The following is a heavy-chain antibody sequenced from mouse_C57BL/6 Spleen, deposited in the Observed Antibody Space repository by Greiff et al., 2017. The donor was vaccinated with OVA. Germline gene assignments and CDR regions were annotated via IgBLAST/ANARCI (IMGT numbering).Heavy chain of an antibody. CDR1: GYTFTSYW. Sequence: QVQLQQPGAELVKPGASVKMSCKASGYTFTSYWITWVKQRPGQGLEWIGDIYPGSGSTNYNEKFKSKATLTVDTSSSTAYMQLSSLTSEDSAVYYCARRYYYSNYLYYAMDYWGQGTSGTVSS. CDR2: IYPGSGST. CDR3: ARRYYYSNYLYYAMDY. D-gene: IGHD2-5*01. J-gene: IGHJ4*01. V-gene: IGHV1-55*01.